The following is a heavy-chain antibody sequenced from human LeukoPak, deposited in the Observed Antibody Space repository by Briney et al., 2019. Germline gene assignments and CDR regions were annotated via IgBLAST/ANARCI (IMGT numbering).Heavy chain of an antibody. J-gene: IGHJ6*02. CDR1: GFTFSSYG. CDR3: AKDLYKARVVVPAGMDV. V-gene: IGHV3-30*18. CDR2: ISYDGSNK. D-gene: IGHD2-2*01. Sequence: PGGSLRLSCAASGFTFSSYGMHWVRQAPGKGLEWVAVISYDGSNKYCADSVKGRFTISRDNSKNTLYLQMNSLRAEDTAVYYCAKDLYKARVVVPAGMDVWGQGTTVTVSS.